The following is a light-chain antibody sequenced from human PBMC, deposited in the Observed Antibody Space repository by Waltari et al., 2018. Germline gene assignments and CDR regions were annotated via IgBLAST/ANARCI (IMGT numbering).Light chain of an antibody. V-gene: IGLV2-23*03. J-gene: IGLJ2*01. CDR1: SSDVGSNNL. CDR3: CSYAGSGTFVV. CDR2: EGS. Sequence: QSALTQPASVSGSPGQSIPISCTGTSSDVGSNNLVSWYQQHPGQAPKVVIYEGSERPSGISNRFSGSKSGITASLTISGLQPEDEADYYCCSYAGSGTFVVFGGGTKLTVL.